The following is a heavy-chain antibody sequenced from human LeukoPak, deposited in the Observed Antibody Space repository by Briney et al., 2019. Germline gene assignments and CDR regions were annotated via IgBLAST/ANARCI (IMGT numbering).Heavy chain of an antibody. Sequence: ASVKVSCKASGGTFRRYAMNWVRQAPGQGLEWMGGIIPIFGTATYAQKFQGRVTIITDESTNTAYMELSSLRSEDTAVYYCAKGSGYSSSPWDMFPEDWGQGALATVSS. CDR2: IIPIFGTA. CDR3: AKGSGYSSSPWDMFPED. CDR1: GGTFRRYA. D-gene: IGHD6-13*01. J-gene: IGHJ4*02. V-gene: IGHV1-69*05.